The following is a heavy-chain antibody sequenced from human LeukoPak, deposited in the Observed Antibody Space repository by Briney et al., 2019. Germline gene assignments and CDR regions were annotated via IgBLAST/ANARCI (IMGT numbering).Heavy chain of an antibody. J-gene: IGHJ4*02. CDR3: AREGVATSTPFDY. CDR1: GYTFTGYY. D-gene: IGHD5-12*01. CDR2: ISAYNGNT. Sequence: ASVKVSCKASGYTFTGYYMHWVRQAPGQGLEWMGWISAYNGNTNYAQKLQGRVTMTTDTSTSTAYMELRSLRSDDAAVYYCAREGVATSTPFDYWGQGTLVTVSS. V-gene: IGHV1-18*04.